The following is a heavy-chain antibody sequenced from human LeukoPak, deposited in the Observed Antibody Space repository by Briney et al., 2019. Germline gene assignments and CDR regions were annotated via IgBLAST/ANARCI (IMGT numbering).Heavy chain of an antibody. CDR3: AKRTMTTDAFDI. CDR1: GFTFSSYA. D-gene: IGHD4-17*01. V-gene: IGHV3-23*01. J-gene: IGHJ3*02. Sequence: GGSLRLSCAASGFTFSSYAVSWVRQAPGKGLEWVSAISGSGGSTYYADSVKGRFTISRANSKNTLYLQMNSLRAEDTAVYYCAKRTMTTDAFDIWGQGTMVTVSS. CDR2: ISGSGGST.